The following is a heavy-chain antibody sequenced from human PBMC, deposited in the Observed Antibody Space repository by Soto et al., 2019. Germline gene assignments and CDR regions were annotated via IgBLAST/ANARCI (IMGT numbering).Heavy chain of an antibody. CDR2: ISGSGGRT. J-gene: IGHJ3*02. V-gene: IGHV3-23*01. D-gene: IGHD3-16*01. CDR3: AKGGYYSLFDI. CDR1: GFPFSSYA. Sequence: VVSLILSCVASGFPFSSYAMSWVRQTPGKGLEWVSGISGSGGRTYYADSVKGRFTISRDNSNNTLSLQMHILRVEDTAVYFCAKGGYYSLFDIWGQGTMVTVSS.